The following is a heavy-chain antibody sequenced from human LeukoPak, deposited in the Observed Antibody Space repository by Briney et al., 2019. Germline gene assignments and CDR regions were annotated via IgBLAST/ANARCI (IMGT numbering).Heavy chain of an antibody. CDR1: GGSISDYY. CDR3: VRITTGTADY. CDR2: IYYTGNT. Sequence: SETLSLTCTVSGGSISDYYWGWLRQTPEKGLEWIGYIYYTGNTNYNPSLKTRVTISVDTSKNQFSLRMNSVTTADTAVYYCVRITTGTADYWGQGTLVTVSS. J-gene: IGHJ4*02. V-gene: IGHV4-59*01. D-gene: IGHD1-1*01.